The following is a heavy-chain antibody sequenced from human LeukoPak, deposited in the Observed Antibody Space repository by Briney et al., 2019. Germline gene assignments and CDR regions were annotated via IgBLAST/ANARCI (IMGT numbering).Heavy chain of an antibody. D-gene: IGHD3-3*01. Sequence: SETLSLTCTVSGGSVSSGSYYWSWIRQPPGKGLEWIGYIYYSGSTNYNPSLKSRVTMSLDTSKNQFSLKLSSVTAADTAVYYCARLGAGPTYYDFWSGYSSFYFDYWGQGTLVTVSS. CDR2: IYYSGST. V-gene: IGHV4-61*01. CDR1: GGSVSSGSYY. J-gene: IGHJ4*02. CDR3: ARLGAGPTYYDFWSGYSSFYFDY.